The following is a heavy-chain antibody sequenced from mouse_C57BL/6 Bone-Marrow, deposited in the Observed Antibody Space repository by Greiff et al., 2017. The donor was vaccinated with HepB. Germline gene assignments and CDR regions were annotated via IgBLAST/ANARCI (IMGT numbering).Heavy chain of an antibody. CDR1: GFTFSSYA. CDR2: ISSGGDYI. Sequence: EVKVEESGEGLVKPGGSLKLSCAASGFTFSSYAMSWVRQTPEKRLEWVAYISSGGDYIYYADTVKGRFTISRDNARNTLYLQMSSLKSEDTAMYYCTRDPYYYGSSYSWYFDVWGTGTTVTVSS. V-gene: IGHV5-9-1*02. J-gene: IGHJ1*03. D-gene: IGHD1-1*01. CDR3: TRDPYYYGSSYSWYFDV.